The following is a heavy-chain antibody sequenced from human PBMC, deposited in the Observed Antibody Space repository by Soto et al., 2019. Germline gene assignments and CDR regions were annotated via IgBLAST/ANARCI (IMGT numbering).Heavy chain of an antibody. Sequence: EVQLLESGGGLVQPGGSLRLSCAASGFTFNNYAMTWVRQAPGKGLEWVSAISGGGDTTSYADSVKGRFTVSRDCSKNTLYLQMSSLRAEDTALYYCAKGRGGSGSLTPLVDFWGQGTLVTVSS. V-gene: IGHV3-23*01. CDR1: GFTFNNYA. J-gene: IGHJ4*02. CDR3: AKGRGGSGSLTPLVDF. D-gene: IGHD3-10*01. CDR2: ISGGGDTT.